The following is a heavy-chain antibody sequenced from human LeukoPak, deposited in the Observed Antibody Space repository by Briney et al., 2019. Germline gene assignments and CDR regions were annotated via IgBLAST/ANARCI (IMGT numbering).Heavy chain of an antibody. V-gene: IGHV1-2*02. CDR2: INPNSGGT. Sequence: GESLKISCKGSGYSFTSYWIGWVRQAPGQGLEWMGWINPNSGGTNYAQKFQGRVTMTRDTSISTAYMELSRLRSDDTAVYYCARCSGGFNIGSLPDYWGQGTLVTVSS. CDR3: ARCSGGFNIGSLPDY. CDR1: GYSFTSYW. J-gene: IGHJ4*02. D-gene: IGHD2-15*01.